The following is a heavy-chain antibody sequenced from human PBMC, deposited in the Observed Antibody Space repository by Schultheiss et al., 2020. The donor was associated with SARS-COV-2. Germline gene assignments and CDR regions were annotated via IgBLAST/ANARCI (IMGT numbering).Heavy chain of an antibody. CDR3: ASHCSSTSCYSVRDDY. CDR1: GFTFDDYA. V-gene: IGHV3-9*01. Sequence: GGSLRLSCAASGFTFDDYAMHWVRQAPGKGLEWVSGISWNSGSIGYADSVKGRFTISRDNAKNSLYLQMNSLRAEDTAVYYCASHCSSTSCYSVRDDYWGQGTLVTVSS. J-gene: IGHJ4*02. D-gene: IGHD2-2*02. CDR2: ISWNSGSI.